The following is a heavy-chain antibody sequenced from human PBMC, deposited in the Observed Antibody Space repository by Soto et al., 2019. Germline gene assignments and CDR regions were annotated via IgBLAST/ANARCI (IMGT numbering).Heavy chain of an antibody. CDR2: INPSGGST. CDR3: AISRTVTTRWFDH. D-gene: IGHD4-4*01. V-gene: IGHV1-46*01. CDR1: GYTFTGYY. J-gene: IGHJ5*02. Sequence: XSVKVSCKASGYTFTGYYMHWVRQAPGQGLEWMGIINPSGGSTSYAQKFQGRVTMTRDTSTSTVYMELSSLRSEYTAVYYCAISRTVTTRWFDHWGQGTLVTVSS.